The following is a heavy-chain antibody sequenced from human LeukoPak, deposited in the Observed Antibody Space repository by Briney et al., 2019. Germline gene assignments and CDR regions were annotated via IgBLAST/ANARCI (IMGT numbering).Heavy chain of an antibody. Sequence: GGSLRLSCAASGFTFSSYAMSWVRQAQGKGREGVSTISGSGGSTYYADSVKGRFTISRDTSEGTLFLQMNSLRADDTAIYYCAKDLYGGNSPPDYWGQGTLVTVSS. D-gene: IGHD4-23*01. CDR3: AKDLYGGNSPPDY. CDR1: GFTFSSYA. J-gene: IGHJ4*02. CDR2: ISGSGGST. V-gene: IGHV3-23*01.